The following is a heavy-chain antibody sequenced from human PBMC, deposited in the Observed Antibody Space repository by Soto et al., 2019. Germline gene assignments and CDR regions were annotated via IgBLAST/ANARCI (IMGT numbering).Heavy chain of an antibody. D-gene: IGHD1-26*01. J-gene: IGHJ6*02. Sequence: GGSLRLSCAASGFTFSSYAMHWVRQAPGKGLEWVAVISYDGSNKYYAESVKGRFTISRDNSKNTLYLQMNSLRAEDKAVYYCASGDSGSYLEYYYYYGMDVWGQGTTVTVSS. CDR2: ISYDGSNK. V-gene: IGHV3-30-3*01. CDR1: GFTFSSYA. CDR3: ASGDSGSYLEYYYYYGMDV.